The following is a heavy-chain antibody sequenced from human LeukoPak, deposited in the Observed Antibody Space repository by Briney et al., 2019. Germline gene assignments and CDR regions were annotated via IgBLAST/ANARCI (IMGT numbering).Heavy chain of an antibody. CDR2: ISAHSRYI. V-gene: IGHV3-21*01. CDR1: GFTFSDFG. J-gene: IGHJ4*02. D-gene: IGHD3-3*01. CDR3: ARQYYDFWSGFYTADYYFDY. Sequence: GGSLRLSCAASGFTFSDFGMNWVRQAPGKGLEWVSSISAHSRYIYYADSVKGRFTISRDNAQSSLYLQMNSLRAEDSAVYYRARQYYDFWSGFYTADYYFDYWGRGTLVTVSS.